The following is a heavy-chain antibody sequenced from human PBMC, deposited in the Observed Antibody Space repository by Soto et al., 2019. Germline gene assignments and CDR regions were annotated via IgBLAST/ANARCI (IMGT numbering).Heavy chain of an antibody. CDR3: AHRLGGTTWNDGYFDF. D-gene: IGHD1-1*01. V-gene: IGHV2-5*02. J-gene: IGHJ4*02. CDR2: IYWDDDK. CDR1: GFSLTSSPMG. Sequence: QITLKESGPTLMKPTQTLALTCTFSGFSLTSSPMGVGWIRQPPGKALEWLVIIYWDDDKRYNPSLRGRITITKDTSKKQVVLMMIDMDVVDTATYYCAHRLGGTTWNDGYFDFWGQGVPVTVSS.